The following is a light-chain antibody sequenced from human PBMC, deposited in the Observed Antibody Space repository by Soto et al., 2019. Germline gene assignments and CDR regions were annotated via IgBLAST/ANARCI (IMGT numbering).Light chain of an antibody. J-gene: IGLJ2*01. CDR3: SSYTSSSTLVV. Sequence: QSALTQPASVPGCPGQSIAISCTGTSSDGGGYNYVSWYQQHPGKAPKLMIYEVSNRPSGVSNRFSGSKSGNTASLTISGLQAEDEADYYCSSYTSSSTLVVFGGGTKLTVL. CDR1: SSDGGGYNY. CDR2: EVS. V-gene: IGLV2-14*01.